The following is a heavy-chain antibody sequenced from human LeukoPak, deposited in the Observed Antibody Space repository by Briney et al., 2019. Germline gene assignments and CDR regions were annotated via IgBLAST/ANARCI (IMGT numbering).Heavy chain of an antibody. V-gene: IGHV1-46*03. CDR1: GYTFTNYY. Sequence: ASVKVSCKASGYTFTNYYMHLVRQAPGQGLEWMGIINPSGGSTGYAQKFQGRVTMTRDTSTSTVYMELSSLRSEDTAVYYCARDRQQPYYSDYWGQGTLVTVSS. CDR2: INPSGGST. CDR3: ARDRQQPYYSDY. J-gene: IGHJ4*02. D-gene: IGHD6-13*01.